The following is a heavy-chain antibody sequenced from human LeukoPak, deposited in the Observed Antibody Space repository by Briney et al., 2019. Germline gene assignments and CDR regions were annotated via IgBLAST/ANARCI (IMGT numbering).Heavy chain of an antibody. CDR1: GFNFTNYN. J-gene: IGHJ3*02. V-gene: IGHV3-21*01. CDR3: ARDLAWDAFDI. CDR2: IHSSSGSI. Sequence: PAGSLRLSCAASGFNFTNYNMNWVRPAPGKGLEWVASIHSSSGSIYYTDSLKGRFTISRDNAKNSMYLQMNSLRAEDTAVYYCARDLAWDAFDIWGQGTMVTVSS.